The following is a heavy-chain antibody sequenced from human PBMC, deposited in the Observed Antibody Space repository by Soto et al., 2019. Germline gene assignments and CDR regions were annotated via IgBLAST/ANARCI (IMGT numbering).Heavy chain of an antibody. CDR3: AGKPNALYYFDY. Sequence: QVQLQESGPGLVNPSQTLSLTCTVSGVSISGSDYYWGWVRLRPGEGLEWIGYIHHSGSTYYSPSLNSLVTFSIDTSKHQFSLKLRSVTAADTAVYFCAGKPNALYYFDYWGQGTLVTVSS. D-gene: IGHD2-8*01. J-gene: IGHJ4*02. CDR1: GVSISGSDYY. CDR2: IHHSGST. V-gene: IGHV4-31*01.